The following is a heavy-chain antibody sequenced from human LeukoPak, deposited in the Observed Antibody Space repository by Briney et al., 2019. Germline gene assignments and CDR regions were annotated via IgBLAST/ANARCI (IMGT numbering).Heavy chain of an antibody. CDR2: INHSGST. D-gene: IGHD2-21*01. J-gene: IGHJ5*02. CDR3: ARVKMEGLHSGLFDP. CDR1: GGSFSGYY. Sequence: PSETLSLTCAVYGGSFSGYYWSWIRQPPGKGLEWIGEINHSGSTNYNPSLKSRVTISVDTSKNQFSLQLNSMTPEDTAVYYCARVKMEGLHSGLFDPWGQGTLVTVSS. V-gene: IGHV4-34*01.